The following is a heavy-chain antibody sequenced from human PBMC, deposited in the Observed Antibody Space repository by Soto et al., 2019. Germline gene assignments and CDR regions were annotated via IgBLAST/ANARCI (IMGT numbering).Heavy chain of an antibody. Sequence: ASVKVSCKASGYTFISYDINGVRQATGQGLEWMGWMNPNSGNTGYAQKFQGRVTMTRNTSISTAYMELSSLRSEDTAVYYCATLGYRGYVFGALDIWGQGTMVPVPS. CDR2: MNPNSGNT. J-gene: IGHJ3*02. CDR3: ATLGYRGYVFGALDI. D-gene: IGHD5-12*01. V-gene: IGHV1-8*01. CDR1: GYTFISYD.